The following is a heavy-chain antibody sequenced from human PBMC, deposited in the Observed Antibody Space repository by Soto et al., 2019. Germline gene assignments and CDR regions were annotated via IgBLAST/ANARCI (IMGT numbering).Heavy chain of an antibody. CDR3: TRGRNSGDGYNGGGY. J-gene: IGHJ4*02. Sequence: ASVKVSCKASGYTFTSFDINWVRQATGQGLEWMGWMKPNSGHTGYAQKFQGRVTMTRDTSISTAYMELSSLRYEDTAVYYCTRGRNSGDGYNGGGYWGKGTLVTV. D-gene: IGHD1-1*01. CDR2: MKPNSGHT. V-gene: IGHV1-8*01. CDR1: GYTFTSFD.